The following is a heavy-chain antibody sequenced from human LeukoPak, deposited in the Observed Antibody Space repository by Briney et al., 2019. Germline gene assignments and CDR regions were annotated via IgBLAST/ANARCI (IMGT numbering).Heavy chain of an antibody. Sequence: PGGSLRLSCAASGFTFSSYGMHWVRQAPGKGLEWVAVIWYDGSNKYYADSVKGRFTISRHNSKNTLYLQMSSLRAEDTAVYYCLKDPEKYYNDCSGLDYWGQGTLVTVSS. CDR2: IWYDGSNK. CDR3: LKDPEKYYNDCSGLDY. V-gene: IGHV3-33*06. CDR1: GFTFSSYG. J-gene: IGHJ4*02. D-gene: IGHD3-22*01.